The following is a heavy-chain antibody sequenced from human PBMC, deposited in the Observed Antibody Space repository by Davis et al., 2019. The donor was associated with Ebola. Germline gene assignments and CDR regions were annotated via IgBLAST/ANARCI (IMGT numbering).Heavy chain of an antibody. CDR3: ARDLRFLEWLFPACDAFDI. Sequence: ASVKVSCKASGYTFTSYYMHWVRQAPGQGLEWMGIINPSGGSTSYAQKFQGRVTMTRDTSTSTVYMELSSLRSEDTAVYYCARDLRFLEWLFPACDAFDIWGQGTMVTVSS. V-gene: IGHV1-46*01. J-gene: IGHJ3*02. D-gene: IGHD3-3*01. CDR1: GYTFTSYY. CDR2: INPSGGST.